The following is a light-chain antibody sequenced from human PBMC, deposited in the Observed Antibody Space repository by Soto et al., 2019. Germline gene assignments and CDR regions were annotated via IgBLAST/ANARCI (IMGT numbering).Light chain of an antibody. CDR3: QQYNNWPTWT. Sequence: EIVMTQSPATLSVSPGERSTLSCRASQSVSSNLAWYQQKPGQAPRLLIYGASTRATGIPARFSGSGSGTEFTPTISSLQSEDFAVYYCQQYNNWPTWTFGQGTKVDI. J-gene: IGKJ1*01. CDR1: QSVSSN. V-gene: IGKV3-15*01. CDR2: GAS.